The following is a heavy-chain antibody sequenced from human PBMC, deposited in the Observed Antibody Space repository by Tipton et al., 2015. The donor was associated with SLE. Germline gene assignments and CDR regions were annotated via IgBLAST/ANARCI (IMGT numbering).Heavy chain of an antibody. V-gene: IGHV4-59*01. J-gene: IGHJ4*02. CDR1: GGSISSYY. Sequence: TLSLTCTVSGGSISSYYWSWIRQPPGKGLEWIGYIYYSGSTHYNPSLKSRVTISVDTSKNQFSLKLSSVTAADTAVYYCARVERAARGFDYWGQGTLVTVSS. CDR2: IYYSGST. D-gene: IGHD6-13*01. CDR3: ARVERAARGFDY.